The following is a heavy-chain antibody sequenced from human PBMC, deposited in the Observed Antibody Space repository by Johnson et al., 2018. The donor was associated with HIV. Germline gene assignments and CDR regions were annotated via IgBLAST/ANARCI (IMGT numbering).Heavy chain of an antibody. Sequence: VQLVESRGGVVRPGGSLRLSCAASGLTFSSYWLSWVRQAPGKGLERVANIKQDGSENYHVDSVKGRFTISRDNDKNSLYLQMNSLRAEDTAVYYCARGGPIAVETTGAFDIWGQGTMVTVSS. V-gene: IGHV3-7*04. CDR1: GLTFSSYW. J-gene: IGHJ3*02. CDR3: ARGGPIAVETTGAFDI. D-gene: IGHD6-19*01. CDR2: IKQDGSEN.